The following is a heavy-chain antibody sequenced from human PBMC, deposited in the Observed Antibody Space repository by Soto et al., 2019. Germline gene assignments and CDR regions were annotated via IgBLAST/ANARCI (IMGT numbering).Heavy chain of an antibody. J-gene: IGHJ4*02. CDR2: ISAYNGNT. Sequence: LEWMGWISAYNGNTNYAQKLQGRVTMTTDTSTSTAYMELRSLRSDDTAVYYCARDQDPMITFGGVIVPQDYWGQGTLVTVSS. D-gene: IGHD3-16*02. CDR3: ARDQDPMITFGGVIVPQDY. V-gene: IGHV1-18*01.